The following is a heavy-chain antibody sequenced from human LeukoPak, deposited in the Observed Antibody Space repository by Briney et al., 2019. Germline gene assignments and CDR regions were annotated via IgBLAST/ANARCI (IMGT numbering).Heavy chain of an antibody. CDR1: GLTLGSNG. Sequence: GGSRRPSCSPSGLTLGSNGRNWVRQPPGTGLECGSAISTNGVSTYYADSVKGRFTISRDNSKNTLYLQMSSLRAEDTAVYYCVKDYGSSWSNWFDPWGQGTLVTVSS. D-gene: IGHD6-13*01. CDR2: ISTNGVST. J-gene: IGHJ5*02. CDR3: VKDYGSSWSNWFDP. V-gene: IGHV3-64D*06.